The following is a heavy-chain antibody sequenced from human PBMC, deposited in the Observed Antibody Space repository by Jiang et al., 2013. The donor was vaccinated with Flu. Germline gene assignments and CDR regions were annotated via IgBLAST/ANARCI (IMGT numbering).Heavy chain of an antibody. CDR3: AKDIGSAPYYFDY. D-gene: IGHD3-10*01. CDR2: ISGSGGST. Sequence: AMSWVRQAPGKGLEWVSAISGSGGSTYYADSVKGRFTISRDNSKNTLYLQMNSLRAEDTAVYYCAKDIGSAPYYFDYWGQGTLVTVSS. J-gene: IGHJ4*02. CDR1: A. V-gene: IGHV3-23*01.